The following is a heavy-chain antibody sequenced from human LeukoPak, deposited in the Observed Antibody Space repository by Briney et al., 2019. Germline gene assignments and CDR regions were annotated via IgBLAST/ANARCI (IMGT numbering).Heavy chain of an antibody. Sequence: ASVTVSCTASGYTFTSYAMHWVRQAPGQRLEWMGWINAGNGNTKYSQKFQGRVTITRDTSASTAYMELSSLRSEDTAVYYCASRCSGGSCYFSYYYGMDVWGQGTTVTVSS. CDR2: INAGNGNT. D-gene: IGHD2-15*01. J-gene: IGHJ6*02. V-gene: IGHV1-3*01. CDR1: GYTFTSYA. CDR3: ASRCSGGSCYFSYYYGMDV.